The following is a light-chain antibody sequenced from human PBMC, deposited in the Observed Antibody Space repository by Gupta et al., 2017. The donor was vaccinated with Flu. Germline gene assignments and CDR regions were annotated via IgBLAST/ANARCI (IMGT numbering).Light chain of an antibody. CDR2: GAS. CDR1: QSISSS. CDR3: EQYNNWPPYS. Sequence: EIVMTQSPATLSVSLGERATLSCRASQSISSSLAWYQQKAGQAPRLLIYGASTRAAGVPARFSGSESGTEFTLTITSLQSEDFAVYYCEQYNNWPPYSFGQGTKLEMK. J-gene: IGKJ2*03. V-gene: IGKV3-15*01.